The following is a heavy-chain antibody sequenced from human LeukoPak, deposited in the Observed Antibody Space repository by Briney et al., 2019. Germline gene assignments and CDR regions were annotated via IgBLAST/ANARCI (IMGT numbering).Heavy chain of an antibody. V-gene: IGHV3-23*01. D-gene: IGHD3-22*01. CDR2: ITGSDDAT. CDR3: AKGPRVNSGYHPDY. CDR1: GFTFSSYA. J-gene: IGHJ4*02. Sequence: GGSLRLSCAASGFTFSSYAMTWVRQAPGEGLEWVSTITGSDDATYYAGSVKGRFTISRDYSRNTVYLQLNSLRAEDSAMYYCAKGPRVNSGYHPDYWGQGTLVTVSS.